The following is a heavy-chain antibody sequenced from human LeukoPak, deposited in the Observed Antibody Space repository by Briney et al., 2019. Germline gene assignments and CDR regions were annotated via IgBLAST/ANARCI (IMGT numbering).Heavy chain of an antibody. CDR2: ISAYNGNT. J-gene: IGHJ2*01. CDR1: GYTFTSYG. V-gene: IGHV1-18*01. Sequence: GASVKVSCKASGYTFTSYGISWVRQAPGQGLEWMGWISAYNGNTNYAQKLQGRVTMTKDTATSTGYMELRSLRSDDTAVYYCARDPSNNSGRYWYIDVWGRGTLVTVSS. D-gene: IGHD1-26*01. CDR3: ARDPSNNSGRYWYIDV.